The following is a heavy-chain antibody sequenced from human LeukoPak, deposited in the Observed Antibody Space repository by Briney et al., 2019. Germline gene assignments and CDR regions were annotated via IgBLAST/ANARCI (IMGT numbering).Heavy chain of an antibody. V-gene: IGHV1-2*02. J-gene: IGHJ4*02. Sequence: GASVKVSCKASGYTFTGYYMHWVRQAPGQGLEWMGWINPNSGGTNYAQKFQGRVTMTRDTSISTAYMELSRLRSEDTAVYYCATARTSSTSCYALDYWGQGTLVTVSS. CDR3: ATARTSSTSCYALDY. D-gene: IGHD2-2*01. CDR1: GYTFTGYY. CDR2: INPNSGGT.